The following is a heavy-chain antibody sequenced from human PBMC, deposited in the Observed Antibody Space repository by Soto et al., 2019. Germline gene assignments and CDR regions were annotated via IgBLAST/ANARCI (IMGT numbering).Heavy chain of an antibody. Sequence: GESLKLSCKGSGYSFTSYWIGWVRQMPGKGLEWMGIIYPGDSDTRYSPSFQGQVTISADKSISTAYLQWSSLKASDTAMYYCARLKITLDDSYYYYCGMDVWGQGTTVTVSS. CDR3: ARLKITLDDSYYYYCGMDV. D-gene: IGHD3-10*01. CDR2: IYPGDSDT. V-gene: IGHV5-51*01. J-gene: IGHJ6*02. CDR1: GYSFTSYW.